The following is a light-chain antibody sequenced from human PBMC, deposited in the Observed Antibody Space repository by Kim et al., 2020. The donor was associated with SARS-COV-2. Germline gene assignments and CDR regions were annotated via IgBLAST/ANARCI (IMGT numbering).Light chain of an antibody. CDR1: SLRSYY. CDR2: GKN. V-gene: IGLV3-19*01. Sequence: LGQTVRITCQGDSLRSYYASWYQQKPGQAPVLVIYGKNNRPSGIPDRFSGSSSGNTASLTITGAQAEDEAYYYCNSRDSSGNHLRVFGGGTQLTVL. J-gene: IGLJ3*02. CDR3: NSRDSSGNHLRV.